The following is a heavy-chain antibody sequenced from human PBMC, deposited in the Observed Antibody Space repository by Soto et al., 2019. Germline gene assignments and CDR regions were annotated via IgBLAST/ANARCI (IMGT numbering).Heavy chain of an antibody. V-gene: IGHV4-59*01. J-gene: IGHJ3*01. CDR1: GGSISSYY. Sequence: SETLSLTWTVSGGSISSYYWSWIRQPPGKGLEWIGYIYYSGSTNYNPSLKSRVTISVDTSKNQFSLNLSSVTAADTAVYYCARVWGGAFDFWGQGTMVTVSS. CDR3: ARVWGGAFDF. D-gene: IGHD3-10*01. CDR2: IYYSGST.